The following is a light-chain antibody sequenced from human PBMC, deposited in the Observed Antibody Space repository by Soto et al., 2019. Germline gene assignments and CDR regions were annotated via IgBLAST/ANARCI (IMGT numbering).Light chain of an antibody. CDR1: QSVSSN. V-gene: IGKV3-15*01. CDR3: QQYNNWPPWT. J-gene: IGKJ1*01. Sequence: EIVMTQSPATLSVSPGERATLSCRASQSVSSNLAWYQQKPGQAPRLLIYGAATRATGIPARFSGSGSGTEFTLTISSLPSEYFAVYYCQQYNNWPPWTFGQGTKVEIK. CDR2: GAA.